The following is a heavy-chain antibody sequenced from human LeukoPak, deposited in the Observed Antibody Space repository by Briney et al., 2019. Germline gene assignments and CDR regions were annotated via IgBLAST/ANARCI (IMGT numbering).Heavy chain of an antibody. J-gene: IGHJ4*02. CDR2: ISAYNSNT. D-gene: IGHD6-19*01. CDR3: ARDLRRDTSGWNSQAVLDY. V-gene: IGHV1-18*01. Sequence: ASVKVSCKASGYTFTSYGISWVRQAPGQGLEWMGWISAYNSNTNYAQKKLQGRVTMTTNTSTSTAYMELRSLRSDDTAVYYCARDLRRDTSGWNSQAVLDYWGQGTLVTVSS. CDR1: GYTFTSYG.